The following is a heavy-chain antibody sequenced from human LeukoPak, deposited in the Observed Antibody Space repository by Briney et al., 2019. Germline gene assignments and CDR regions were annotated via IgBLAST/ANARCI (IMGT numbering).Heavy chain of an antibody. J-gene: IGHJ4*02. Sequence: GSVKFSCKPSGYTFTSYAGHWLRQAPGERLEWMGWINARNGNTKNSQKFQDSVTITRATSTNTAYTEQSSRQSEDTAVYHCARGAAEGLDYWGQGILVTASS. CDR1: GYTFTSYA. CDR2: INARNGNT. CDR3: ARGAAEGLDY. D-gene: IGHD6-13*01. V-gene: IGHV1-3*01.